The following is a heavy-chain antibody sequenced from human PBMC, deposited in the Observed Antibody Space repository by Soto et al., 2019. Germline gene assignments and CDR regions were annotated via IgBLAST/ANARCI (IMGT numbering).Heavy chain of an antibody. CDR2: ISYDGSNK. J-gene: IGHJ6*02. V-gene: IGHV3-30-3*01. CDR3: ARDLQDYGVPEYYYYGMDV. Sequence: GGSLRLSCAASGFTFSSYAMHWVRQAPGKGLEWVAVISYDGSNKYYADSVKGRFTISRDNSKNTLYLQMNSLRAEDTAVYYCARDLQDYGVPEYYYYGMDVWGQGTTVTVSS. D-gene: IGHD4-17*01. CDR1: GFTFSSYA.